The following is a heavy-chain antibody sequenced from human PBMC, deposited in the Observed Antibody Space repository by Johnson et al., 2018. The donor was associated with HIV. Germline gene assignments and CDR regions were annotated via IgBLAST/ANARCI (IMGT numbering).Heavy chain of an antibody. CDR1: GFTFSNYA. V-gene: IGHV3-30*04. D-gene: IGHD2-2*01. J-gene: IGHJ3*02. CDR3: ASDPVPAAIRAFDI. Sequence: QVQVVESGGGVVQPGRSLRLSCAASGFTFSNYAMHWVRQAPGKGLEWVAVMSYDGSNQYYADSVTGRFTISRDNSKNTLYLQMNSLRAEDTAVYYCASDPVPAAIRAFDIWGQGTMVTVSS. CDR2: MSYDGSNQ.